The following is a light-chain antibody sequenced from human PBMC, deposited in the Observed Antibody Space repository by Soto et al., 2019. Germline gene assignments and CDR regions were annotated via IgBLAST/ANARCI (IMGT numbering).Light chain of an antibody. Sequence: DVQMTQSPSSLSAFVGDRVTITCRASQGIAPYLAWFPQKPGKVPKLLIYATSTLQSGVPSRFSGSGSATDFTLTINSLQPEDVGTYYCQKYNSAPLTFGGGTKVEIK. CDR1: QGIAPY. V-gene: IGKV1-27*01. CDR2: ATS. CDR3: QKYNSAPLT. J-gene: IGKJ4*01.